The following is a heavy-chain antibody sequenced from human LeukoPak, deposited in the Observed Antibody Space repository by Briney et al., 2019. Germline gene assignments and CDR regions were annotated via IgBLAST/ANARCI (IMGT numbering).Heavy chain of an antibody. J-gene: IGHJ4*02. D-gene: IGHD1-14*01. CDR3: ARINNRVLFDS. V-gene: IGHV4-4*07. CDR2: IYSSGIT. CDR1: GDPISSSY. Sequence: SETLSLTCIVSGDPISSSYWSWIRQPAGKGLEWIRRIYSSGITNYNPSLNSRVTMSLDTSKNQFSLKLNSVTAADTALYYCARINNRVLFDSWGQGTLVTVSS.